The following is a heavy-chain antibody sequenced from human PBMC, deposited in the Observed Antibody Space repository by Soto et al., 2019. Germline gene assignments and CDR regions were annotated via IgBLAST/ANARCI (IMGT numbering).Heavy chain of an antibody. CDR3: ARESSLGGIAVAAFDY. CDR1: GYTFTGYY. V-gene: IGHV1-2*04. CDR2: INPNSGGT. J-gene: IGHJ4*02. D-gene: IGHD6-19*01. Sequence: SVKVSCKASGYTFTGYYMHWVRQAPGQGLEWMGWINPNSGGTNYAQKFQGWVTMTRDTSISTAYMELSRLRSDDTAVYYCARESSLGGIAVAAFDYWGQGTLVTVSS.